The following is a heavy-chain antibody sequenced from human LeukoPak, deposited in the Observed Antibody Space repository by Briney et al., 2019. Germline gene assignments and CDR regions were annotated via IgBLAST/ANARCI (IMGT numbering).Heavy chain of an antibody. CDR3: ARVTLDQVRRFLEWFHPYYFDY. CDR2: INHSGST. CDR1: GGSISSGGYY. Sequence: SETLSLTCTVSGGSISSGGYYWSWIRQPPGKGLEWIGEINHSGSTNYNPSLKSRVTISVDTSKNQFSLKLSSVTAADTVVYYCARVTLDQVRRFLEWFHPYYFDYWGQGTLVTVSS. D-gene: IGHD3-3*01. J-gene: IGHJ4*02. V-gene: IGHV4-30-2*01.